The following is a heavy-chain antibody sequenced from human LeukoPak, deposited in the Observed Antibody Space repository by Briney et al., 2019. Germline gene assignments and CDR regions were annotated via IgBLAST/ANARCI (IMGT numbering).Heavy chain of an antibody. V-gene: IGHV1-18*01. CDR1: GYTFTSYG. D-gene: IGHD6-13*01. CDR2: ISAYNGNT. CDR3: AREAEAAAGAEGDYYMDV. Sequence: ASVKVSCKASGYTFTSYGISWVRQAPGQGLEWMGWISAYNGNTNYAQKLQGRVTITADKSTSTAYMELSSLRSEDTAVYYCAREAEAAAGAEGDYYMDVWGKGTTVTVSS. J-gene: IGHJ6*03.